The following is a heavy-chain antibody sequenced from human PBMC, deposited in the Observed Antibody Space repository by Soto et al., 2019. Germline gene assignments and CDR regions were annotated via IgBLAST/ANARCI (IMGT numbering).Heavy chain of an antibody. J-gene: IGHJ6*02. CDR3: ARVSSSIVVVPYYGMDV. CDR1: GYTFISHG. CDR2: ISGKKGNT. D-gene: IGHD2-15*01. Sequence: QVQLVQSGVEVKKPGASVKVSCKASGYTFISHGISWVRQAPGQGLEWMGWISGKKGNTNYAQKLQGRVTLTTDTSTSTAYMELRSLRSDDTAVYYCARVSSSIVVVPYYGMDVWGQGTTVTVSS. V-gene: IGHV1-18*04.